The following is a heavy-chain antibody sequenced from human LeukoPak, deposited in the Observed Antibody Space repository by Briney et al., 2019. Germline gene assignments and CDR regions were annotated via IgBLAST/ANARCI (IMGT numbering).Heavy chain of an antibody. CDR2: ISNIGTTT. Sequence: PGGSLRLSCTASAFTLGDWYMYISNIGTTTYYAESVKGRFTISRDNAKNSLYLQMNSLRAEDTAVYYCACDFRYLGHDFWGQGTLVTVSS. D-gene: IGHD2-21*02. J-gene: IGHJ4*02. CDR1: AFTLGDWY. CDR3: ACDFRYLGHDF. V-gene: IGHV3-11*01.